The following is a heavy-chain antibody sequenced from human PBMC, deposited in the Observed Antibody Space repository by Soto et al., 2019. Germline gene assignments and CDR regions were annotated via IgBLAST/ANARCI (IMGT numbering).Heavy chain of an antibody. CDR3: ARGGFGIPTFFDY. CDR1: GGSISSGDYY. CDR2: IYYSGST. J-gene: IGHJ4*02. Sequence: QVQLQESGPGLVKPSQTLSLTCTVSGGSISSGDYYWSWIRQTPGKGLEWIGYIYYSGSTYYNPSLRSRVTISVDTSKNQFSLKLSSVTAADTAVYYCARGGFGIPTFFDYWGQGTLVTVSS. D-gene: IGHD3-10*01. V-gene: IGHV4-30-4*01.